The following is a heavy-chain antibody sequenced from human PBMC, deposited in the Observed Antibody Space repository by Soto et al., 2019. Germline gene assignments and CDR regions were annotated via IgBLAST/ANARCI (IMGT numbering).Heavy chain of an antibody. Sequence: SETLSLTCTVSGASISGFYWSWIRQPAGKGLEWIGRMYKSDRANYNLSLKSRVTMSVDTSRNQFSLKLTSVTAADTAVYFCAREPLAHSYFDYWGQGILVTVSS. V-gene: IGHV4-4*07. CDR1: GASISGFY. CDR3: AREPLAHSYFDY. J-gene: IGHJ4*02. CDR2: MYKSDRA.